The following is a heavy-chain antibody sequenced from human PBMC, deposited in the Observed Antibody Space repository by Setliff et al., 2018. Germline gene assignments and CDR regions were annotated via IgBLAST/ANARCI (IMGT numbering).Heavy chain of an antibody. V-gene: IGHV5-51*01. J-gene: IGHJ4*02. CDR1: GYSFTSNW. Sequence: GESLKISCKGSGYSFTSNWIAWVRQMPGKGLECMGIIYPGNSNTRYSPPFQGQVTISADKSISTAYVQWRSLKASDTAMYYCARVGTAGGYYFDFWGQGALVTVSS. D-gene: IGHD2-15*01. CDR3: ARVGTAGGYYFDF. CDR2: IYPGNSNT.